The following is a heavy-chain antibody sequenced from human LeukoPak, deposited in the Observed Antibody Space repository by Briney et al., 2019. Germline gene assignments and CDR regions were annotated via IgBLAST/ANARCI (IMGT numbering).Heavy chain of an antibody. J-gene: IGHJ4*02. Sequence: GKSLKISCKGSGYSFTSYWIGWVRQRPGKGLEWMGIIYPGDSDTRYSPSFEGQVTISADKSSSTAYLQWSSLKASDTAIYYCARQLGNYRPDQWGQGTLVTVSS. CDR2: IYPGDSDT. CDR3: ARQLGNYRPDQ. D-gene: IGHD4-11*01. V-gene: IGHV5-51*01. CDR1: GYSFTSYW.